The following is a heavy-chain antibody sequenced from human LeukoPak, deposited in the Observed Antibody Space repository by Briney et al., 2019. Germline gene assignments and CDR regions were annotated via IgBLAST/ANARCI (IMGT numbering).Heavy chain of an antibody. Sequence: GSLRLSCAASGFTYDDYAMHWVRPGPGKGLEGVSLISGDGGSPYYADSVKSRFTVSRDNSKSSLYLQMNSLRTEDSALYYCAKILGYTTSWFPDYAMDVWGQGTTVTVSS. J-gene: IGHJ6*02. V-gene: IGHV3-43*02. CDR3: AKILGYTTSWFPDYAMDV. D-gene: IGHD6-13*01. CDR1: GFTYDDYA. CDR2: ISGDGGSP.